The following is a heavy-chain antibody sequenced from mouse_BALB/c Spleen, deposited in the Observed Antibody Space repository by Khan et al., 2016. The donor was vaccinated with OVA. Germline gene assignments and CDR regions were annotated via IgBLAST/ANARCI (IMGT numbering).Heavy chain of an antibody. J-gene: IGHJ3*01. Sequence: VQLKESGGDFVKPGGSLKLSCSASGFTFSTYAMSWVRQTPEKRLEWVATISSGGDYIYYPDSVKGRFTISRDTAKNTLYLQMSSLRSEDTALYYCTRHNYGPFAYWGQGTLVTVSA. CDR3: TRHNYGPFAY. CDR2: ISSGGDYI. D-gene: IGHD1-1*01. V-gene: IGHV5-9-3*01. CDR1: GFTFSTYA.